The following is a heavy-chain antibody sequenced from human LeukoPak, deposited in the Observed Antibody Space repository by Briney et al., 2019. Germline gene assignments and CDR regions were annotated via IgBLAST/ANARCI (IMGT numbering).Heavy chain of an antibody. V-gene: IGHV4-61*02. Sequence: KPSETLSLTCTVSGGSISSGSYYWSWIRQPAGKGLEWIGRIYTSGSTNHNPSLKSRVTISVDTSKNQFSLKLSSVTAADTAVYYCARSGRDGSGISLIRWGQGTLVTVSS. CDR2: IYTSGST. CDR3: ARSGRDGSGISLIR. J-gene: IGHJ4*02. D-gene: IGHD3-10*01. CDR1: GGSISSGSYY.